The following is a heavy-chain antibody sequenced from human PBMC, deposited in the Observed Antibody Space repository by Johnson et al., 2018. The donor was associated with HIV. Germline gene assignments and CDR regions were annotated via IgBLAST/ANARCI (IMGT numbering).Heavy chain of an antibody. CDR2: ISYDGSNK. J-gene: IGHJ3*02. D-gene: IGHD1-1*01. V-gene: IGHV3-30*04. Sequence: MQLVESGGGVVQPGRSLRLSCAASGFTFSSYAMHWVRQAPGKGLEWVAVISYDGSNKYYADSVKGRFTISRDNSKNTLYLQMNSLRAEDTAVYYCARENWNDDAGGAMDIWDQGTTVTVSS. CDR1: GFTFSSYA. CDR3: ARENWNDDAGGAMDI.